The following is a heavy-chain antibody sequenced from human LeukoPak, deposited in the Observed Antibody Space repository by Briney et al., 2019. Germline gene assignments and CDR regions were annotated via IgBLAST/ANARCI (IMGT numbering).Heavy chain of an antibody. D-gene: IGHD3-22*01. CDR1: GYTFTSYG. Sequence: ASVKVSCKASGYTFTSYGISWVRQAPGQGLERMGWISAYNGNTNYAQKLQGRVTMTTDTSTSTAYMELRSLRSDDTAVYYCAREPTDYYDSSGPDTYFDYWGQGTLVTVSS. J-gene: IGHJ4*02. V-gene: IGHV1-18*01. CDR3: AREPTDYYDSSGPDTYFDY. CDR2: ISAYNGNT.